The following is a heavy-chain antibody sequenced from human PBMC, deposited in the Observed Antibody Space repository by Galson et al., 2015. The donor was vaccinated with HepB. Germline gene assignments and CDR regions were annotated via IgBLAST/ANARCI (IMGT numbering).Heavy chain of an antibody. D-gene: IGHD1-26*01. CDR1: GDSVSSNSAA. J-gene: IGHJ6*03. CDR3: ARDVSYGLYYYYYYYMDV. Sequence: CAISGDSVSSNSAAWNWIRQSPSRGLEWLGRTYYRSKWYNDYAVSVKSRITINPDTSKNQFSLQLNSVTPEDTAMYYCARDVSYGLYYYYYYYMDVWGKGTTVTVSS. V-gene: IGHV6-1*01. CDR2: TYYRSKWYN.